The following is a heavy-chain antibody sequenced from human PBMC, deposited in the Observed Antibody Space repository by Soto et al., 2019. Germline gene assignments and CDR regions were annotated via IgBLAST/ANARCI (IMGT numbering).Heavy chain of an antibody. D-gene: IGHD2-15*01. V-gene: IGHV3-7*01. CDR2: IKQDGRET. Sequence: GGSLRLSCAASGFSFSSFWMSWARQAPGKGLEWVANIKQDGRETFYVDSVGGRFTISRDNAQRSLYLQMNSLRADDTAVYYCAKDGPDRITAIDHWGQGTLVTVSS. J-gene: IGHJ4*02. CDR3: AKDGPDRITAIDH. CDR1: GFSFSSFW.